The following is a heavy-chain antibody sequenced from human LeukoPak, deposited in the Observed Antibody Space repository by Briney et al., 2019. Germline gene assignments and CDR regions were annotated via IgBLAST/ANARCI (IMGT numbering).Heavy chain of an antibody. J-gene: IGHJ4*02. D-gene: IGHD2-15*01. Sequence: PSQTLSLTCTVSGGSISSGSYYWSWIRQPAGKGLEWIGRIYTSGSTNYNPSLKSRVTISVDTSKNQFSLKLSSVTAADTAVYYCARDPPMVAAPYYFDYWGQGTLVTVSS. CDR3: ARDPPMVAAPYYFDY. V-gene: IGHV4-61*02. CDR1: GGSISSGSYY. CDR2: IYTSGST.